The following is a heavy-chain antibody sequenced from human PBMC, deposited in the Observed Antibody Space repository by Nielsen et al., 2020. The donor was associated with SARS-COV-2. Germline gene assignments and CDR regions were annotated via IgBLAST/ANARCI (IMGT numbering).Heavy chain of an antibody. CDR2: IYYSGST. J-gene: IGHJ6*02. V-gene: IGHV4-39*07. CDR3: ARDRIPPPGIAAADYYYGMDV. D-gene: IGHD6-13*01. Sequence: WIRQPPGKGLEWIGSIYYSGSTYYNPPLKSRVTISVDTSKNQFSLKLSSVTAADTAVYYCARDRIPPPGIAAADYYYGMDVWGQGTTVTVSS.